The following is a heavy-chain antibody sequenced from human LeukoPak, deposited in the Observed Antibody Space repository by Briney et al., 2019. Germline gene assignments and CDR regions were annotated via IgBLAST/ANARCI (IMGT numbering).Heavy chain of an antibody. D-gene: IGHD3-22*01. CDR3: ARDFYDSSGYLEKGENFDY. V-gene: IGHV3-30-3*01. J-gene: IGHJ4*02. CDR1: GFTFSSYA. Sequence: GGSLRLSCAASGFTFSSYAMHWVRQAPGKGLEWVAVISYDGSNKYYADSVKGRFTISRDNSKNTLYLQMNSLRAEDTAVYYCARDFYDSSGYLEKGENFDYWGQGTLVTVSS. CDR2: ISYDGSNK.